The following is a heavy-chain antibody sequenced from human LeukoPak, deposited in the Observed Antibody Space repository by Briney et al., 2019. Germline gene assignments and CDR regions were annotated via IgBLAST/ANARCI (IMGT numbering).Heavy chain of an antibody. V-gene: IGHV3-21*01. D-gene: IGHD3-10*02. CDR2: ISSSSSYI. Sequence: PGGSLILSCAASAFTFSDYTMNWVRQAPGKGLEWVSSISSSSSYIFYADSVKGRFTISRDNAKNSLYLQMNSLRAEDTAVYYCAELGITMIGGVWGKGTTVTISS. J-gene: IGHJ6*04. CDR1: AFTFSDYT. CDR3: AELGITMIGGV.